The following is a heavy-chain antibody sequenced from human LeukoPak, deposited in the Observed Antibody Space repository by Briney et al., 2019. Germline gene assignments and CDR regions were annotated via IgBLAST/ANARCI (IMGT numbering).Heavy chain of an antibody. J-gene: IGHJ5*02. D-gene: IGHD5-12*01. Sequence: PSEALSLTCTVSGYSISSGYYWGWIRQPPGKGLEWIGNIYDSGTTYYNPSLKSRVTISVDTSKNQFSLKLTSVTAADTAVYYCARLVAVATNRFDPWGQGTLVTVSP. CDR1: GYSISSGYY. CDR2: IYDSGTT. V-gene: IGHV4-38-2*02. CDR3: ARLVAVATNRFDP.